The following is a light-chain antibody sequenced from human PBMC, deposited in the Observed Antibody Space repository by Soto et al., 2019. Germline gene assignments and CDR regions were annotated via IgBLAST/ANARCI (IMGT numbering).Light chain of an antibody. Sequence: IVLTQPPGTLSLSPGERATLSCRASHAVTRSYLAWYRQRPGQAPRLGTYGASIRATGIPARFSGSGSGTDFTLTISRLEPEDFAVYYCQQYGSSPPVTFGLGTKVDIK. J-gene: IGKJ1*01. V-gene: IGKV3-20*01. CDR3: QQYGSSPPVT. CDR1: HAVTRSY. CDR2: GAS.